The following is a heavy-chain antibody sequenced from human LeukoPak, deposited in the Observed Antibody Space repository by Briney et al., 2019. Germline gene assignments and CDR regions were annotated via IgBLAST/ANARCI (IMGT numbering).Heavy chain of an antibody. CDR3: ARVPATGTAFDD. V-gene: IGHV3-74*01. D-gene: IGHD6-13*01. CDR2: INIDGRSI. J-gene: IGHJ4*02. CDR1: TFTFSNYW. Sequence: GGSLRLSCAASTFTFSNYWMHWVRQAPGKGLVWVSRINIDGRSISYADSVKGRFTISRDNAKNTLYLQMNSLRAEDTAVYYCARVPATGTAFDDWGQGTLVTASS.